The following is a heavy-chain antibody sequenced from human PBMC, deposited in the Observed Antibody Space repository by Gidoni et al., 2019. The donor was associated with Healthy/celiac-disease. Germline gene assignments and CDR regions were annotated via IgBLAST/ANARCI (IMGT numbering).Heavy chain of an antibody. CDR1: GFTFSSYA. V-gene: IGHV3-30-3*01. CDR3: ARGELRLGELWIGVLDY. J-gene: IGHJ4*02. CDR2: ISYDGSNK. Sequence: QVQLVESGGGVVQPGRSLRLSCAASGFTFSSYAMHWVRQAPGKGLEWVAVISYDGSNKYYADSVKGRFTISRDNSKNTLYLQMNSLRAEDTAVYYCARGELRLGELWIGVLDYWGQGTLVTVSS. D-gene: IGHD3-16*01.